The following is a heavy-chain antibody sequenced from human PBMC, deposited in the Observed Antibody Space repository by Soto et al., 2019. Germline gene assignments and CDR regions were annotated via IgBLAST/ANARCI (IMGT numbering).Heavy chain of an antibody. CDR1: RGSIGDYD. V-gene: IGHV4-59*01. CDR3: ARTPWYGGFDY. Sequence: TVARGSIGDYDWSWIRQPPGKGLEWIGYIYYSGSTNYNPSLKSRVTISVDTSKNQFSLKLSSVTAADTAVYYCARTPWYGGFDYRGQGTLVTVSS. CDR2: IYYSGST. D-gene: IGHD4-17*01. J-gene: IGHJ4*02.